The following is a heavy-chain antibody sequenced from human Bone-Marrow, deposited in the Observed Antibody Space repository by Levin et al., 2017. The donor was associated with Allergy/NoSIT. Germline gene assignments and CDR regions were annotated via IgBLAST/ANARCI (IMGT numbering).Heavy chain of an antibody. Sequence: SVKVSCKASGGTFSSYAISWVRQAPGQGLEWMGGIIPIFGTANYAQKFQGRVTITADESTSTAYMELSSLRSEDTAVYYCAREPVLRSPWDCSGGSCYIDSPYYYYMDVWGKGTTVTVSS. CDR1: GGTFSSYA. V-gene: IGHV1-69*13. D-gene: IGHD2-15*01. CDR2: IIPIFGTA. CDR3: AREPVLRSPWDCSGGSCYIDSPYYYYMDV. J-gene: IGHJ6*03.